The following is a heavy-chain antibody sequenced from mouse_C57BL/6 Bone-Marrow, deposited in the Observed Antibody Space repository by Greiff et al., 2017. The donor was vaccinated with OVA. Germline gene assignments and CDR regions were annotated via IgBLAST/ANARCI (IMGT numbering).Heavy chain of an antibody. Sequence: EVKLMESVAELVRPGASVKLSCTASGFNIKNTYMHWVKQRPEQGLEWIGRIDPANGNTKYAPKFQGKATITADTSSNTAYLQLSRLTSEDADIYYCARPSFITTVLATDYWGQGTTLTVSS. V-gene: IGHV14-3*01. D-gene: IGHD1-1*01. J-gene: IGHJ2*01. CDR1: GFNIKNTY. CDR2: IDPANGNT. CDR3: ARPSFITTVLATDY.